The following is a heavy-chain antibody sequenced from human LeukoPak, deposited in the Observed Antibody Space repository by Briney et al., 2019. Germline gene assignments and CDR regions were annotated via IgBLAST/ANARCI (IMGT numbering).Heavy chain of an antibody. CDR3: ARRVATRSPYYYGMDV. Sequence: SETLSLTCSVSGGSISSFYWTWIRQPPGKGLEWIGYIYYTGSSNYNPSLKSRLTMSVDTSKSQFSLKLSSVTAADTTVYYCARRVATRSPYYYGMDVWGQGTSVTVSS. CDR1: GGSISSFY. V-gene: IGHV4-59*08. J-gene: IGHJ6*02. CDR2: IYYTGSS. D-gene: IGHD5-12*01.